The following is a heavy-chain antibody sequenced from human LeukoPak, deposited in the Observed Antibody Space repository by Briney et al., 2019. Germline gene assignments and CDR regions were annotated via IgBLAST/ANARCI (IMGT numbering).Heavy chain of an antibody. V-gene: IGHV4-39*07. Sequence: PSETLSLTCTVSSGSISSSSYYWGWIRQPPGKGLEWIGSIYYSGSTYYNPSLKSRVTISVDTSKNQFSLKLSSVTAADTAVYYCARDLDLGYYGMDVWGQGTTVTVSS. J-gene: IGHJ6*02. CDR1: SGSISSSSYY. CDR2: IYYSGST. CDR3: ARDLDLGYYGMDV. D-gene: IGHD3-16*01.